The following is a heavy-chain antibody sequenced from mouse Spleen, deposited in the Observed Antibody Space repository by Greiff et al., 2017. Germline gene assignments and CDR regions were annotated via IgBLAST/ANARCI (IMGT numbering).Heavy chain of an antibody. CDR1: GFTFSDYG. CDR2: ISSGSSTI. V-gene: IGHV5-17*01. J-gene: IGHJ3*01. Sequence: EVKLMESGGGLVKPGGSLKLSCAASGFTFSDYGMHWVRQAPEKGLEWVAYISSGSSTIYYADTVKGRFTISRDNAKNTLFLQMTSLRSEDTAMYYCARGDGYYFAYWGQGTLVTVSA. CDR3: ARGDGYYFAY. D-gene: IGHD2-3*01.